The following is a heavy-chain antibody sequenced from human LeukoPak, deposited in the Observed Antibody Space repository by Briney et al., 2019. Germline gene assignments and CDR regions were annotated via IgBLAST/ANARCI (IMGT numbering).Heavy chain of an antibody. J-gene: IGHJ4*02. V-gene: IGHV4-4*07. CDR1: GGSISNFY. CDR3: ARGRYGSGSYYIDY. CDR2: IFTSGGS. D-gene: IGHD3-10*01. Sequence: KPSETLSLTCTVSGGSISNFYWSWIRQPAGKGLEWIGQIFTSGGSNYNPSLKSRVIMSVDTSKGQFSLRLSSVTAADTAVYYCARGRYGSGSYYIDYWGQGTLVSVSS.